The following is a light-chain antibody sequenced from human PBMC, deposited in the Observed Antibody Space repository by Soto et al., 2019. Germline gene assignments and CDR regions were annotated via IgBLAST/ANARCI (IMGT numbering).Light chain of an antibody. CDR2: AAS. Sequence: DIQMTQSPSSLSASVGDRVTITCRASQSISSYLNWYQQKPGKAPKLLIYAASSLQSGVPSRFSGSGSGTDFTLTISSLQPEDCATYYCQQRYSTPPTFGQGTKLEIK. CDR1: QSISSY. J-gene: IGKJ2*01. V-gene: IGKV1-39*01. CDR3: QQRYSTPPT.